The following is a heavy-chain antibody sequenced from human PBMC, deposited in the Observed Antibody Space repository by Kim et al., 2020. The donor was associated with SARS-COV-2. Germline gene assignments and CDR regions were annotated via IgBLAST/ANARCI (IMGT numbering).Heavy chain of an antibody. Sequence: GGSLRLSCAASGFVFKTFEMSWVRQVPGQGLEWISFIRHDGSTIYYADSVRGRISVSRDNTKNELYLQMNSLRAEDTAIYYCARHSYCGGDCYWIDFWGQGTVVTVSS. CDR2: IRHDGSTI. CDR3: ARHSYCGGDCYWIDF. J-gene: IGHJ4*02. V-gene: IGHV3-48*03. D-gene: IGHD2-21*01. CDR1: GFVFKTFE.